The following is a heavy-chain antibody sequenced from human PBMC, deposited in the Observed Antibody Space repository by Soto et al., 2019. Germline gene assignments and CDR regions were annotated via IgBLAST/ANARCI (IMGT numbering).Heavy chain of an antibody. CDR1: GGSFSGYY. CDR3: ARSEYYYGSGSYWGFDY. Sequence: PSETLSLTCAVYGGSFSGYYWSWIRQPPGKGLEWIGEINHSGSTNYNPSLKSRVTISVDTSKNQFSLKLSSVTAADTAVYYCARSEYYYGSGSYWGFDYWGQGTLVTVSS. J-gene: IGHJ4*02. D-gene: IGHD3-10*01. V-gene: IGHV4-34*01. CDR2: INHSGST.